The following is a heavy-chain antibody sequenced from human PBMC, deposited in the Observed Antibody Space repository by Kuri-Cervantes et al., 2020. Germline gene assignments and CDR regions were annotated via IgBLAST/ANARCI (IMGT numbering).Heavy chain of an antibody. CDR1: GYTFTSYD. D-gene: IGHD4-17*01. Sequence: ASVKVSCKASGYTFTSYDINWVRQATGQGLEWMGWMNPNSGNTGYAQKFQGRVTMTRNTSISTAYMGLSSLRSEDTAVYYCARAVATYGDYRRNFDYWGQGTLVTVSS. CDR2: MNPNSGNT. V-gene: IGHV1-8*01. J-gene: IGHJ4*02. CDR3: ARAVATYGDYRRNFDY.